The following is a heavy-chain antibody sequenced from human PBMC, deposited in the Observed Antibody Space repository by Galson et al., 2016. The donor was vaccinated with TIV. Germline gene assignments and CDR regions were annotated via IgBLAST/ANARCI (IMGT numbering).Heavy chain of an antibody. CDR2: MYPADSDT. CDR3: VRAPGYSGYSYGYFDS. J-gene: IGHJ4*02. V-gene: IGHV5-51*03. CDR1: GYSFTRNW. Sequence: QSGAEVKKPGQSLKISCKVSGYSFTRNWIGWVRQTPGKGLEWMGIMYPADSDTRYSPSFQGQVTISADESISTAYLQWSSLRASDSAMYYCVRAPGYSGYSYGYFDSWGQGTLVTVSS. D-gene: IGHD5-12*01.